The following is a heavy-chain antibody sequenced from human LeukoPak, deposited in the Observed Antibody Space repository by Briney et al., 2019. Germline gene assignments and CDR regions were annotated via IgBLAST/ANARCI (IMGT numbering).Heavy chain of an antibody. CDR3: AKTVARHSSSSNFDY. D-gene: IGHD6-6*01. CDR2: ISGSGDRT. V-gene: IGHV3-23*01. J-gene: IGHJ4*02. Sequence: GGSLRLSCAASGFTFSTYAMSWVRQAPRKGLEWVSAISGSGDRTYYADSVKGRFTISRDNSKNTLFLQMNSLRAEDTAVYYCAKTVARHSSSSNFDYWGQGTLVTVSS. CDR1: GFTFSTYA.